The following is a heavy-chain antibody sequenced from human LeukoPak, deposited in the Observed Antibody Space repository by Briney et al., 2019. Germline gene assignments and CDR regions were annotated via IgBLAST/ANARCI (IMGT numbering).Heavy chain of an antibody. CDR2: IYISGST. CDR3: ARYSGIHSYFDS. D-gene: IGHD6-13*01. J-gene: IGHJ4*02. Sequence: KSSETLSLTCTVSGGSISSYYWSWIRRPAGKGLEWIGRIYISGSTNYNPSLKSRVTMSVDTSKNQFSLKLTSVTVADTAVYYCARYSGIHSYFDSWGQGAPVIVSS. V-gene: IGHV4-4*07. CDR1: GGSISSYY.